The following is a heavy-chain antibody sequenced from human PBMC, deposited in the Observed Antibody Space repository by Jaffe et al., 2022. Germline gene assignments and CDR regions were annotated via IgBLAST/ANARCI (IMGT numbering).Heavy chain of an antibody. J-gene: IGHJ3*02. D-gene: IGHD2-2*01. CDR1: GYTFTDYY. CDR2: INPNSGGT. Sequence: QVQLVQSGAEVKKPGASVKVSCKASGYTFTDYYMHWVRQAPGQGLEWMGRINPNSGGTNYAQNFQDRVTVTRDTSISTAYMELNSLRSDDTAVYYCARMIDDCRITSCYRPAFDIWGQGTMVTVSS. V-gene: IGHV1-2*06. CDR3: ARMIDDCRITSCYRPAFDI.